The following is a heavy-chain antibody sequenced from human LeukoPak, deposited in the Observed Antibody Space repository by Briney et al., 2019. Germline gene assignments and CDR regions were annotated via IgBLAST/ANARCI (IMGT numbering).Heavy chain of an antibody. V-gene: IGHV4-38-2*02. CDR1: GYSISSGYY. CDR3: AGNSVGATAY. D-gene: IGHD1-26*01. Sequence: SETLSLTCTVSGYSISSGYYWGWIRQPPGKGLEWIGSIYHSGSTYYNPSLKSRVTISVDTSKNQFSLKLSSVTAADTAVYYRAGNSVGATAYWGQGTLVTVSS. CDR2: IYHSGST. J-gene: IGHJ4*02.